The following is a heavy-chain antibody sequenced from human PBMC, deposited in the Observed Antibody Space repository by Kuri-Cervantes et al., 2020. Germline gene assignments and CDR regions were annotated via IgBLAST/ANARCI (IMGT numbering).Heavy chain of an antibody. CDR2: IYHSGST. D-gene: IGHD3-3*01. CDR3: ARATQGFGVVIPFDY. CDR1: GGSISSSNW. J-gene: IGHJ4*02. V-gene: IGHV4-4*02. Sequence: GSLRLSCAVSGGSISSSNWWSWVRQPPGKGLEWIGEIYHSGSTNYNPSLKSRVTISVDKSKNQFSLKLSSVTAADTAVYYCARATQGFGVVIPFDYWGQGTLVTVSS.